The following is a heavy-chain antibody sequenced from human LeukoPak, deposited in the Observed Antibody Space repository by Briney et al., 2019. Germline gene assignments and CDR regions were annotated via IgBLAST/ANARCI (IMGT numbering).Heavy chain of an antibody. D-gene: IGHD6-19*01. Sequence: PSETLSLTCTVSGGSISSLTYYWGWIRQPPGKGLEWIASIFYSGTTYYSPSLKGRLAISVNRSNNQFSLRLSSVTAADTAVYFCAGYSAGWSSGGGYWGQGTLVTVSS. CDR1: GGSISSLTYY. V-gene: IGHV4-39*01. CDR2: IFYSGTT. CDR3: AGYSAGWSSGGGY. J-gene: IGHJ4*02.